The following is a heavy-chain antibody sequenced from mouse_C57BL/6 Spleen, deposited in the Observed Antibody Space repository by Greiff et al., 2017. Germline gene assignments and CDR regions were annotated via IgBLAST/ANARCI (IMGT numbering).Heavy chain of an antibody. D-gene: IGHD3-3*01. V-gene: IGHV1-64*01. Sequence: QVQLQQPGAELVKPGASVKLSCKASGYTFTSYWMHWVKQRPGQGLEWIGMIHPNSGSTNYNEKFKGKATLTVDKSSSTAYMQLSSLTSEDSAVYYCGRRDYYAMDYWGQGTSVTVSS. CDR2: IHPNSGST. J-gene: IGHJ4*01. CDR3: GRRDYYAMDY. CDR1: GYTFTSYW.